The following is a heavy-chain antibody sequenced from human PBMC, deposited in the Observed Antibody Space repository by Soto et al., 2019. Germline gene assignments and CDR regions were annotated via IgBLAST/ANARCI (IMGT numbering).Heavy chain of an antibody. CDR1: GVTFNRYA. CDR3: ARDHQYQLPSDV. V-gene: IGHV3-30*04. Sequence: QAQLVESGGGMVQPGRSLRLSCVASGVTFNRYAMHWVRQAPGKGLEWVAVISYDGSNKYYADSVKGRFTISRDNSNNTLYLQMNTLKAEDSAVYYCARDHQYQLPSDVWGQGTMVTVS. J-gene: IGHJ6*02. CDR2: ISYDGSNK. D-gene: IGHD2-2*01.